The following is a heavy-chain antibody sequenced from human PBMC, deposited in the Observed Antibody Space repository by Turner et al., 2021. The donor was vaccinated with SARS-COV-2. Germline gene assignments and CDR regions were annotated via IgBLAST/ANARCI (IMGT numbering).Heavy chain of an antibody. J-gene: IGHJ4*02. CDR1: GGSISSSSYY. V-gene: IGHV4-39*01. CDR2: IYYSGST. CDR3: ARHSPELRGDYFDY. Sequence: QLQLQESGPGLVQPSETLSLTCPVSGGSISSSSYYWGWIRQPPGKGLEWIGYIYYSGSTYYNPSLKSRVTISVDTSKNQFSLKLSSVTAADTAVYYCARHSPELRGDYFDYWGQGTLVTVSS. D-gene: IGHD1-26*01.